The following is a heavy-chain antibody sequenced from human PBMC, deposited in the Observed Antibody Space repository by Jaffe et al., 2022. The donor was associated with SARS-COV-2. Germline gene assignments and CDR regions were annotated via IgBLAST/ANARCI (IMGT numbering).Heavy chain of an antibody. Sequence: EVQLVESGGGLVQPGGSLRLSCAASGITFSSYNINWVRQAPGKGLEWVSYISSTTGTTYYADSVKGRFTISRDNAKNSLLLQMSSLRDEDTAVYYCARERGILNYYYYAMDVWGQGTTVTVSS. CDR1: GITFSSYN. V-gene: IGHV3-48*02. D-gene: IGHD1-1*01. CDR3: ARERGILNYYYYAMDV. J-gene: IGHJ6*02. CDR2: ISSTTGTT.